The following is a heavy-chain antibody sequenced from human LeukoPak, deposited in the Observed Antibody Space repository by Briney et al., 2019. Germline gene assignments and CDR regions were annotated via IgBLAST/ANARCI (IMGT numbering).Heavy chain of an antibody. D-gene: IGHD5-12*01. CDR1: GFTFSSYS. CDR2: ISSSSYI. Sequence: GGSLRLSCAASGFTFSSYSMNWVRQAPGKGLEWVSSISSSSYIYYADSVKGRFTISRDSAKNSLYLQMNSLRAEDTAVYYCARDLGDGYDLGSDYWGQGTLVTVSS. J-gene: IGHJ4*02. V-gene: IGHV3-21*01. CDR3: ARDLGDGYDLGSDY.